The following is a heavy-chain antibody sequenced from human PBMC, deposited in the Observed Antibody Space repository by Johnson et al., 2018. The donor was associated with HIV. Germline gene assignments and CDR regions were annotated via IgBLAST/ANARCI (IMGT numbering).Heavy chain of an antibody. J-gene: IGHJ3*01. CDR3: ARESRSGTGNVPGRHALDV. CDR2: FRYDGSSK. D-gene: IGHD1-1*01. V-gene: IGHV3-30*02. CDR1: GFIFSTFG. Sequence: QMQLVESGGDLVQPGGSLRLSCAASGFIFSTFGMHWVRQAPGKGLEWVAFFRYDGSSKYYGDPVNGRFTISRDESKNTLFLEMDSLRPEDTALYYCARESRSGTGNVPGRHALDVWGQGTMVTVSS.